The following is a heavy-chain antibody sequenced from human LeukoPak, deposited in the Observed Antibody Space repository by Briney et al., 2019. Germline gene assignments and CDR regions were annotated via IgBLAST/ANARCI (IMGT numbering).Heavy chain of an antibody. Sequence: SETLSLTCTVSGGSISSYYWSWIRQPAGKGLEWIGRIYTSGSTNYNPSLKSRVTMSVDTSKNQFSLKLSSVTAADTAVYYCARENKDTAMVTLTPTSNWFDPWGQGTLVTVSS. CDR1: GGSISSYY. CDR2: IYTSGST. J-gene: IGHJ5*02. V-gene: IGHV4-4*07. CDR3: ARENKDTAMVTLTPTSNWFDP. D-gene: IGHD5-18*01.